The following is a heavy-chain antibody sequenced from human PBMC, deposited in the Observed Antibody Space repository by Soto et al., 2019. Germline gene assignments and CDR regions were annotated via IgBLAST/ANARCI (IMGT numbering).Heavy chain of an antibody. Sequence: PSETLSLTCTVSGGSISSSSYYWGWIRQPPGKGLEWIGSIYYSGNTYYNPSLKSRVTISVDTSKNQFSLKLSSVTAADTAVYYCARPKLSSGWSVGFDYWGQGTLVTVSS. CDR2: IYYSGNT. J-gene: IGHJ4*02. V-gene: IGHV4-39*01. D-gene: IGHD6-19*01. CDR3: ARPKLSSGWSVGFDY. CDR1: GGSISSSSYY.